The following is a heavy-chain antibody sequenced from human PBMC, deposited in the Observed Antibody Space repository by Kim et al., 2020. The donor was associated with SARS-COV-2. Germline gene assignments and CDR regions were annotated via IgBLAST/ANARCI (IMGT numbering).Heavy chain of an antibody. D-gene: IGHD6-13*01. CDR2: ISWNSGSI. Sequence: GGSLRLSCAASGFTFDDYAMHWVRQAPGKGLEWVSGISWNSGSIGYADSVKGRFTISRDNAKNSLYLQMNSLRAEDTALYYCAKDSHHTYSSSWGGCFDYWGQGTLVTVSS. V-gene: IGHV3-9*01. J-gene: IGHJ4*02. CDR1: GFTFDDYA. CDR3: AKDSHHTYSSSWGGCFDY.